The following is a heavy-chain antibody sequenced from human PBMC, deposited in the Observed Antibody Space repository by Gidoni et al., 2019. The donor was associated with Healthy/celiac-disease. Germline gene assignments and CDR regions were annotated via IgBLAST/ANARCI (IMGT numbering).Heavy chain of an antibody. V-gene: IGHV3-23*01. CDR1: GFTFSSYA. D-gene: IGHD2-2*01. J-gene: IGHJ3*02. CDR2: ISGSGGST. Sequence: EVQLLESGGGWVQPGGSLRLSCAASGFTFSSYAMSWVRQAPGKGLEWFSAISGSGGSTYYADSVKGRFTISRDNSKNTLYLQMNSLRAEDTAVYYCAKSPELIPGAFDIWGQGTMVTVSS. CDR3: AKSPELIPGAFDI.